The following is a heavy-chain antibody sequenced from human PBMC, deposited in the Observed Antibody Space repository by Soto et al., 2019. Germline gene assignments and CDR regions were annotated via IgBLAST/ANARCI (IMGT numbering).Heavy chain of an antibody. D-gene: IGHD3-9*01. V-gene: IGHV1-3*01. Sequence: QVQLVQPGAEVRKPGASVKLPCKASGYTLTNFAMQWVRQAPGQRLEWMGWINGGNGRTKYSQNFQGRVTITTDTSASTVYMELSSLRSEDTAVYFCAGGGLSGRGSFFYYMDVWGKGTTVTVSS. CDR3: AGGGLSGRGSFFYYMDV. CDR2: INGGNGRT. J-gene: IGHJ6*03. CDR1: GYTLTNFA.